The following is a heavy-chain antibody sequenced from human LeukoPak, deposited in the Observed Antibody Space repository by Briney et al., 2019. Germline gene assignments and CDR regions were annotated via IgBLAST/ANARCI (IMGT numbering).Heavy chain of an antibody. CDR1: GGSFSGYY. J-gene: IGHJ4*02. V-gene: IGHV4-34*01. D-gene: IGHD2-15*01. CDR3: ARGVVVVAASCHFDY. CDR2: INHSGST. Sequence: SETLSLTCAVYGGSFSGYYWSWIRQPPGKGLEWIGEINHSGSTNYNPSLKSRVTISVDTSKNQFSLKLSPVTAADTAVYYCARGVVVVAASCHFDYWGQGTLVTVSS.